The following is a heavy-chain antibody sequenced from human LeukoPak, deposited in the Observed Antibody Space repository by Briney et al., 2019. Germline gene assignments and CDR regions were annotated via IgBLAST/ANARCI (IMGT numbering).Heavy chain of an antibody. CDR3: AKDPRVGSRVATPCH. Sequence: GGSLRLSCAASGFTFSSYAMSWVRQAPGKGLEWVSAISGSGGSTYYADSVKGRFTISRDNSKSTLFLQMDSLRAEDTAVYYCAKDPRVGSRVATPCHWGQGTLVTVSS. D-gene: IGHD5-24*01. J-gene: IGHJ4*02. CDR1: GFTFSSYA. CDR2: ISGSGGST. V-gene: IGHV3-23*01.